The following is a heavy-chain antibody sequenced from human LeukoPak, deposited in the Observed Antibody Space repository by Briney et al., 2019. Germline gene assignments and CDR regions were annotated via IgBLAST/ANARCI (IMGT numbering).Heavy chain of an antibody. CDR3: ARGSGGDYMDV. Sequence: PGRSLRLSCAASGFTFSSYGMHWVRQAPGKGLEWVAVIRYDGSNKYYADSVKGRFTISRDNSKNTLYLQMNSLRAEDTAVYYCARGSGGDYMDVWGKGTTVTVSS. CDR2: IRYDGSNK. J-gene: IGHJ6*03. CDR1: GFTFSSYG. D-gene: IGHD3-10*01. V-gene: IGHV3-33*01.